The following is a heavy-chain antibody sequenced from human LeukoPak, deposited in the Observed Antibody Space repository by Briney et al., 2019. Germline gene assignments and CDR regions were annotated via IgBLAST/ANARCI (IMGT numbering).Heavy chain of an antibody. J-gene: IGHJ4*02. CDR2: ISGTIGSI. D-gene: IGHD4-17*01. CDR1: GFTFSRHN. Sequence: GGSLRLSCAASGFTFSRHNMMWVRQAPGKGLEWVAYISGTIGSIYYADSVKGRFTISRDNAKNSLYLQMNSLRAEDTAVYYCAKEIWPTVTTPGRTYFEYWGQGALVTVSS. CDR3: AKEIWPTVTTPGRTYFEY. V-gene: IGHV3-48*01.